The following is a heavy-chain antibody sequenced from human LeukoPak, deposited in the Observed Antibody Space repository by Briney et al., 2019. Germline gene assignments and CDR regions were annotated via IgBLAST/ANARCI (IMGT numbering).Heavy chain of an antibody. Sequence: GGSLRLSCAASGFPFSSYAMNWVRQAPGKGLEWVSGISGGGGSTYYADSLKGRFTISRDNAKNSLYLQMNSLRDEDTAVYYCARAQTYYGSGSYLYWGQGTLVTVSS. CDR2: ISGGGGST. J-gene: IGHJ4*02. CDR3: ARAQTYYGSGSYLY. D-gene: IGHD3-10*01. CDR1: GFPFSSYA. V-gene: IGHV3-23*01.